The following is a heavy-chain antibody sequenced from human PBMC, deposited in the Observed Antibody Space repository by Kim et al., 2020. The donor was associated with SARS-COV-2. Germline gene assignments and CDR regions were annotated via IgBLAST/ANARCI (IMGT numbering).Heavy chain of an antibody. CDR3: AGRSWGYFYYGMDV. CDR1: GASVISYY. V-gene: IGHV4-59*02. D-gene: IGHD7-27*01. J-gene: IGHJ6*04. CDR2: IYFFGKT. Sequence: SETLSLTCTVSGASVISYYWSWIRQPPGKGLEWIGYIYFFGKTGRNPSLRGRVTMSADTSGNQFSLKLSSVTAADTAVYYCAGRSWGYFYYGMDVWGKGATVTVSS.